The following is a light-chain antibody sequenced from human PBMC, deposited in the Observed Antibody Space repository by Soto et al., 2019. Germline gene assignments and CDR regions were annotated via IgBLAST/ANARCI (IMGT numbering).Light chain of an antibody. V-gene: IGKV1-27*01. CDR3: QKYNNVPVT. Sequence: DIQMTQSPSSLSASVGDTVTITCRASQGISNYLAWYQQKPGKVPKLLIYGASTLHSGVPSRFSGSRSGTDFTLTISSLQPEDVATAYCQKYNNVPVTFGPGTKVYIK. J-gene: IGKJ3*01. CDR1: QGISNY. CDR2: GAS.